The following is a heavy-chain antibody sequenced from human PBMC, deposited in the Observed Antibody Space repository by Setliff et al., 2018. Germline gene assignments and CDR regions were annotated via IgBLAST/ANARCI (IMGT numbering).Heavy chain of an antibody. V-gene: IGHV4-61*09. CDR1: GESIDSVATGNHY. CDR2: IYTSGST. D-gene: IGHD2-2*01. CDR3: ARDHCSSTSCYVSY. J-gene: IGHJ4*02. Sequence: SETLSLTCTVSGESIDSVATGNHYWNWIRQPVGKGLEWIGHIYTSGSTNYNPSLKSRVTISVDTSKNQFSLKLSSVTAADTAVYYCARDHCSSTSCYVSYWGRGTLVTVSS.